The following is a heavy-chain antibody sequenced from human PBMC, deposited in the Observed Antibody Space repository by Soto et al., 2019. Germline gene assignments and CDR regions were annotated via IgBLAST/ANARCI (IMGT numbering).Heavy chain of an antibody. CDR1: GGSFRGYH. V-gene: IGHV4-34*01. Sequence: QVQLQQWGAGLLKPSETLSLTCAVYGGSFRGYHWSWIRQPPGKGLEWNGEINHSGSTNYNPSLKSRVIISLETSKNQFSLILTSVTAADTAVYYCARGLSSSATFYHYYGMDVWGQGTTVTVSS. CDR3: ARGLSSSATFYHYYGMDV. CDR2: INHSGST. J-gene: IGHJ6*02. D-gene: IGHD6-6*01.